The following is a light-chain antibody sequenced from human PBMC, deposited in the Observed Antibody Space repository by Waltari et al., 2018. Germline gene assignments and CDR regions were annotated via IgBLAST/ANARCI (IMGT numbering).Light chain of an antibody. J-gene: IGLJ2*01. CDR1: VLSQQY. V-gene: IGLV3-25*03. Sequence: SYQLTQPPSVSVSPGQTARITCSADVLSQQYSYWYRQKPGQAPTLVIFKDNERPSGIPDRFSGSNSGSTATLTISGVQAEDEADYCCQSADYSGSYVVFGGGTKVTVL. CDR2: KDN. CDR3: QSADYSGSYVV.